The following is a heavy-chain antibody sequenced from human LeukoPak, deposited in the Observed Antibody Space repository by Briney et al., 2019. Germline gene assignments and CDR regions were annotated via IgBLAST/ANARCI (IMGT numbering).Heavy chain of an antibody. J-gene: IGHJ4*02. Sequence: GGSLRLSCAASGFTFSNAWMSWVRQAPGKGVEWVCRIKSKTDGGTTDYAAPVKGRFTISRDDSKNTLYLQLNSLKTGDTAVYYCTTVAPVDYWGQGTLVTVSS. V-gene: IGHV3-15*01. CDR2: IKSKTDGGTT. CDR1: GFTFSNAW. CDR3: TTVAPVDY.